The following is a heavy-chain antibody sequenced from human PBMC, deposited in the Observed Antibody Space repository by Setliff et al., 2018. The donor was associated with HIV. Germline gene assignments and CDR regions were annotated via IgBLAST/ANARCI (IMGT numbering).Heavy chain of an antibody. V-gene: IGHV1-18*01. J-gene: IGHJ4*02. CDR2: ISPYNGDA. CDR1: GYPFTSYG. CDR3: ARMQAYYNFWRSTYYFDY. D-gene: IGHD3-3*01. Sequence: GASVKVSCKASGYPFTSYGICWVRQAPGHGLEWMGYISPYNGDAYYAEKLQGRVTMTTDTSTTAVSMELTNLRSDDTAVYFCARMQAYYNFWRSTYYFDYWGQGTPVTVSS.